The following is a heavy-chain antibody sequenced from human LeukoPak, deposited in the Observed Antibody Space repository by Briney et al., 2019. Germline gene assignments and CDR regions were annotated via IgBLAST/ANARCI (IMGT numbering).Heavy chain of an antibody. D-gene: IGHD3-22*01. J-gene: IGHJ4*02. V-gene: IGHV1-3*03. Sequence: ASVKVSCKASGFTFTSSAMQWVRQARGQRLEWMGWINAGNGNTKYSQEFQGRVTITRDTSASTAYMELSSLRSEDMAVYYRMVWDDSSGYPFDYWGQGTLVTVSS. CDR1: GFTFTSSA. CDR2: INAGNGNT. CDR3: MVWDDSSGYPFDY.